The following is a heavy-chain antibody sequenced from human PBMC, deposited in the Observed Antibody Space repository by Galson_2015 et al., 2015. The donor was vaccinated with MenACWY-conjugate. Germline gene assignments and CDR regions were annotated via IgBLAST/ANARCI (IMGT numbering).Heavy chain of an antibody. J-gene: IGHJ3*01. D-gene: IGHD2-8*02. CDR3: APAADGAMVLPVDVFDL. Sequence: SLRLSCAASRFTFSTYGMRWVRQAPGLGPEWVATISYDGRSKDYADSVKGRFTISRDNSNNTLDLQMSSLRNEDTGVYYCAPAADGAMVLPVDVFDLWGQGTRVPVSS. CDR2: ISYDGRSK. CDR1: RFTFSTYG. V-gene: IGHV3-30*03.